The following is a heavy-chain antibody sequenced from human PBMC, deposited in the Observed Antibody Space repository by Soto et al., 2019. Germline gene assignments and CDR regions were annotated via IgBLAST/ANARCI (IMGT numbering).Heavy chain of an antibody. Sequence: SETLSLTCTASGGSISSTDHYWGWIRQPPGKGLEWLGSIYYAGSVSHNPSVKRRATISVDTSRNQFSLRLSSVTASDTAIYYCARLVFHCLRGSCDDYNFYGLDVWVQGTTVTVSS. D-gene: IGHD2-15*01. CDR1: GGSISSTDHY. CDR3: ARLVFHCLRGSCDDYNFYGLDV. CDR2: IYYAGSV. J-gene: IGHJ6*02. V-gene: IGHV4-39*01.